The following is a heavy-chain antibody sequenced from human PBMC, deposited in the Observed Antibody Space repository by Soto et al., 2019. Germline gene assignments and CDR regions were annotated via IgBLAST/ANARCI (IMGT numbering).Heavy chain of an antibody. Sequence: GGSLRLSCAASGFTFSSYAMSWVRQAPGKGLEWVSAISGSGGSTYYADSVKGRFTISRDNSKNTLYLQMNSLRAEDTAVYYYAKDTSFGVYSYGFPHFVYWGQRPLVTV. V-gene: IGHV3-23*01. CDR1: GFTFSSYA. CDR3: AKDTSFGVYSYGFPHFVY. J-gene: IGHJ4*02. CDR2: ISGSGGST. D-gene: IGHD5-18*01.